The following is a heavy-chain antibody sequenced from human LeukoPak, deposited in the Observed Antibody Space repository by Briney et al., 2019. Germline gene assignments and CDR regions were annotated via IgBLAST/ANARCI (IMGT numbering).Heavy chain of an antibody. D-gene: IGHD1-26*01. J-gene: IGHJ4*02. V-gene: IGHV5-51*01. Sequence: GESLKICCKGSGYSFTSYWIGWVRQMPGKGLEWMGIIYPGHSDTRYSPSVQGQVTISADKSIRTAYLQWSSLKASDTAMYYCARQSPQYSGSYWSFDYWGQGNLVTVSS. CDR1: GYSFTSYW. CDR3: ARQSPQYSGSYWSFDY. CDR2: IYPGHSDT.